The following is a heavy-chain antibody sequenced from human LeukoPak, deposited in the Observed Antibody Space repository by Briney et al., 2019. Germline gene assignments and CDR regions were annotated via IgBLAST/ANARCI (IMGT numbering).Heavy chain of an antibody. CDR2: IGHDGSSQ. V-gene: IGHV3-33*01. J-gene: IGHJ4*02. CDR3: ARDWMTMSGLIYYFDS. CDR1: GFIFSSHG. D-gene: IGHD2-2*03. Sequence: PGKSLRLSCVSSGFIFSSHGMQWVRQAPGKGLEWVAVIGHDGSSQNYADSVKGRFTVSRDNSKNTVYLHMNSLRAEDTAVYYCARDWMTMSGLIYYFDSWGRGTLVTVSS.